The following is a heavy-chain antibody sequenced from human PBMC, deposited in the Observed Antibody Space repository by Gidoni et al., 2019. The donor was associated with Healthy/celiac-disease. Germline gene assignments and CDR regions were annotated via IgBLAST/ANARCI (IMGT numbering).Heavy chain of an antibody. V-gene: IGHV4-59*01. CDR1: GGSISSYY. CDR2: IYYSGST. Sequence: QVQLPESCPGLVKPSETLSLPCPVSGGSISSYYWSWIRQPPGKGLEWIGYIYYSGSTNYNPSRKSRVTISVDTSKNQCSLKLSAVTAADTAGYYCARDRGVQGVIKAFDPWGQGTLVTVSS. J-gene: IGHJ5*02. CDR3: ARDRGVQGVIKAFDP. D-gene: IGHD3-10*01.